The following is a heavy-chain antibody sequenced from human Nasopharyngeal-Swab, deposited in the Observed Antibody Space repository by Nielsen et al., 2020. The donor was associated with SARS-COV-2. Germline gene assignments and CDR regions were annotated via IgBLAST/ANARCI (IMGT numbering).Heavy chain of an antibody. V-gene: IGHV2-70*17. CDR3: ARIRIYGDYRFDY. CDR1: GFSLTTREMC. CDR2: IDWDDDK. Sequence: SSPTLLKPTPTLTFTCTFSGFSLTTREMCVSWIRQPPGKALEWLARIDWDDDKFYSTSLKTRLTISKDTSKNQVVLTMTNMDPVDTATYYCARIRIYGDYRFDYWGQGTLVTVSS. D-gene: IGHD4-17*01. J-gene: IGHJ4*02.